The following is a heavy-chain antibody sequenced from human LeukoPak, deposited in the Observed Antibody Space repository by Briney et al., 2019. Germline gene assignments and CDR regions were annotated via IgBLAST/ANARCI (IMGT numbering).Heavy chain of an antibody. D-gene: IGHD6-13*01. Sequence: GGSLRLSCAASGFTFSSYWMSWVRQAPGKGLEWVANIKQDGSEKYYVDSVKGRFTISRDNAKNSLYLQMTSLRAEDTAVYYCARDGIAAADSYYFDYWGQGTLVTVSS. V-gene: IGHV3-7*01. CDR3: ARDGIAAADSYYFDY. CDR2: IKQDGSEK. CDR1: GFTFSSYW. J-gene: IGHJ4*02.